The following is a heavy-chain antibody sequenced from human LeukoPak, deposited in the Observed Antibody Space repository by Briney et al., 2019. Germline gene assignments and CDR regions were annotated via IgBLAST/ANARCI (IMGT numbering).Heavy chain of an antibody. CDR1: GASIIGPKW. CDR2: IFHSGST. V-gene: IGHV4-4*02. CDR3: ATSSGWYRYDS. D-gene: IGHD6-19*01. Sequence: PSGTLSLTCTASGASIIGPKWWNWVRLSPGKGMEWIGEIFHSGSTHYNPSLKSRVTISVDTSKNQFSLILTSVTDADTAVYYCATSSGWYRYDSWGQGTLVTVSS. J-gene: IGHJ4*02.